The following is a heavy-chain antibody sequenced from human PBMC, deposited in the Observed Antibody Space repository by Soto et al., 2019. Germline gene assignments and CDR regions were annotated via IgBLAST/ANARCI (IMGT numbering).Heavy chain of an antibody. D-gene: IGHD1-1*01. V-gene: IGHV4-59*01. J-gene: IGHJ4*02. Sequence: SETLSLTCNVSGGSIINYYCNFIRHPPCKRLEWIVYISDSGSTKYNPSLMSRVTISADMSKNQVSLKVKSVAAADTAIYYCARARLVGLTTWDYFDYWGQGTPVTVSS. CDR2: ISDSGST. CDR1: GGSIINYY. CDR3: ARARLVGLTTWDYFDY.